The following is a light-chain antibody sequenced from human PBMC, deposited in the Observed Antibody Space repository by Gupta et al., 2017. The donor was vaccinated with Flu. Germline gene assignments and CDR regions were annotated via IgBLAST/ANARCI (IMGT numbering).Light chain of an antibody. Sequence: DIQMTQSPSSLSASVGDTVTITCRASQGISNHVAWYQQRPGKPPKVLIYAASTLQSGVPSRFSGSGSATDFALTISSLQPDDVATYFCQRYTSAPWTFGQGTTVEI. V-gene: IGKV1-27*01. J-gene: IGKJ1*01. CDR3: QRYTSAPWT. CDR2: AAS. CDR1: QGISNH.